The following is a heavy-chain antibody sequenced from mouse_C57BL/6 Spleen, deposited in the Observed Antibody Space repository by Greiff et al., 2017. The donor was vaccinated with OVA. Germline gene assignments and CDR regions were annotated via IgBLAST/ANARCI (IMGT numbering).Heavy chain of an antibody. J-gene: IGHJ3*01. CDR2: IHPNSGST. D-gene: IGHD1-1*01. CDR3: APLLLRPAWFAD. Sequence: QVQLQQPGAELVKPGASVKLSCKASGYTFTSYWMHWVKQRPGQGLEWIGMIHPNSGSTNSNEKFKSKATLTVDKSSSPAYMQLSSLTSEDSAVYDCAPLLLRPAWFADWGQGTLGTVSA. V-gene: IGHV1-64*01. CDR1: GYTFTSYW.